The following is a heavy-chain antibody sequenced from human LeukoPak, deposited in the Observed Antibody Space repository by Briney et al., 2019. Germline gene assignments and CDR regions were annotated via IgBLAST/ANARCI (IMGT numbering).Heavy chain of an antibody. V-gene: IGHV3-74*01. D-gene: IGHD1-7*01. CDR2: INTDGNII. J-gene: IGHJ3*02. Sequence: GGSLRLSCAASGFTFSSYWMHWVRQAPGKGLVCVSRINTDGNIISYADSVKGRFTISRDNAKNSLYLQMNSLRAEDTALYHCARVSELLDAFDIWGQGTMVTVSS. CDR3: ARVSELLDAFDI. CDR1: GFTFSSYW.